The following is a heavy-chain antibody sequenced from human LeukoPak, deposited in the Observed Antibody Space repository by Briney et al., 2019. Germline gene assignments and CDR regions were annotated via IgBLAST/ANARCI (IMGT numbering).Heavy chain of an antibody. Sequence: GASVKVSCKASGYTFTSYYMHWVRQAPGQGLEWMGIINPSGGSTSYAQKFQGRVTMTRDTSISTAYMELSRLRSDDTAVYYCARDSRYYGSGNYFNFDYWGQGTLVTVSS. CDR2: INPSGGST. CDR1: GYTFTSYY. D-gene: IGHD3-10*01. CDR3: ARDSRYYGSGNYFNFDY. J-gene: IGHJ4*02. V-gene: IGHV1-46*01.